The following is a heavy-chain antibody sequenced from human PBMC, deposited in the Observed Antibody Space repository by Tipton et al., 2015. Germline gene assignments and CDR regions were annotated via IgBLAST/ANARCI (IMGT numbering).Heavy chain of an antibody. CDR3: ARGLLLWFGMSDY. CDR2: IYPGGGT. Sequence: PGLVKPSGTVSLTCALAGGSISGSYWWSWVRQPPGKGLEWIGEIYPGGGTYYNPSLKSRVTILVDTTQNQVSLGWTSVTAADTAVYYCARGLLLWFGMSDYWGRGTLVTVSS. V-gene: IGHV4-4*02. CDR1: GGSISGSYW. J-gene: IGHJ4*02. D-gene: IGHD3-10*01.